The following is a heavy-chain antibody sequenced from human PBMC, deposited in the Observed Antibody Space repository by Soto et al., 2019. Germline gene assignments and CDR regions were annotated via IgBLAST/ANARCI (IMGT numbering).Heavy chain of an antibody. D-gene: IGHD3-16*01. CDR1: GLTFSNYG. CDR2: ISTNGDTA. J-gene: IGHJ4*01. Sequence: GGSLRLSCAASGLTFSNYGMNWVRQAPGKGLEWVSGISTNGDTANYADSVKGRFTISRDNSKNALYMQMNGLRPEDTAVYFCAKGFGGYFDHWGQGSLVTVSS. V-gene: IGHV3-23*01. CDR3: AKGFGGYFDH.